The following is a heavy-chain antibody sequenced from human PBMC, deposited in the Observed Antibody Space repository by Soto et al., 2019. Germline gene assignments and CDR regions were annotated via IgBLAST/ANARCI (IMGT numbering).Heavy chain of an antibody. J-gene: IGHJ4*02. CDR1: GFTFNDNP. Sequence: EVQLVESGGGLVQPGGSLRLSCSASGFTFNDNPMYWVRQAPGKGLEYVSLISANGGSTHYADSVKGRFSISRDNSENTLYLQMSSLRAEDTAVYYCVKGAGCLQDVDYWGQGTLVTVSS. V-gene: IGHV3-64D*08. CDR3: VKGAGCLQDVDY. CDR2: ISANGGST. D-gene: IGHD4-4*01.